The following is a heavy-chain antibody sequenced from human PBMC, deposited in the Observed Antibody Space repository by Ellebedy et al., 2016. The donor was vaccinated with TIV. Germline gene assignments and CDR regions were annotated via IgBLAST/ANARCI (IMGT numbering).Heavy chain of an antibody. J-gene: IGHJ6*02. CDR3: ARDSSSGWIYYYGMDV. CDR1: GFTFSSYS. D-gene: IGHD6-19*01. Sequence: GESLKISXAASGFTFSSYSMNWVRQAPGKGLEWVSYISSSSSTIYYADSVKGRFTISRDNAKNSLYLQMNSLRAEDTAVYYCARDSSSGWIYYYGMDVWGQGTTVTVSS. CDR2: ISSSSSTI. V-gene: IGHV3-48*04.